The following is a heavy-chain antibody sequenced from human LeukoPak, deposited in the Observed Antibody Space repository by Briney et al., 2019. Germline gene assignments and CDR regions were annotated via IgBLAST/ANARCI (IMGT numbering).Heavy chain of an antibody. J-gene: IGHJ4*02. CDR2: IYYSGST. CDR1: GGSITGYY. Sequence: SETLSLTCTVSGGSITGYYWNWIRQPPGKGLEWIGYIYYSGSTNYNPSLKSRVTISVDTSENQFSLKLNSVTAADTAVYYCARQGGVATTFDYWGQGTLVTVSS. CDR3: ARQGGVATTFDY. D-gene: IGHD5-12*01. V-gene: IGHV4-59*08.